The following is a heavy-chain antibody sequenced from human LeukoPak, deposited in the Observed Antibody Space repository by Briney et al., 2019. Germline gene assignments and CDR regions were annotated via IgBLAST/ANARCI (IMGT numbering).Heavy chain of an antibody. Sequence: SETLSLTCTVSGGSISSSSYYWGWIRQPPGKGLEWIGSIYYSGSTYYNPSLKSRVTISVDTSKNQFSLKLSSVTAADTAVYYCARATYYYDSSGYYSLFDYWGQGTLVTASS. CDR1: GGSISSSSYY. D-gene: IGHD3-22*01. V-gene: IGHV4-39*07. CDR2: IYYSGST. J-gene: IGHJ4*02. CDR3: ARATYYYDSSGYYSLFDY.